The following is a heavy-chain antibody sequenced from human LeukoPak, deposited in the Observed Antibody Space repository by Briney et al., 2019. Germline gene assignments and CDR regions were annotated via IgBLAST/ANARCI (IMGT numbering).Heavy chain of an antibody. CDR3: ARRKVAAAAPGDWFDP. Sequence: SETLSLTCTVSGGSISSYYWSWIRQPPGKGLEWIGYIYYSGSTNYNPSLKSRVTISVDTSKNQFSLKLSSVTAADTAVYYCARRKVAAAAPGDWFDPWGQGTLVTVSS. CDR2: IYYSGST. CDR1: GGSISSYY. V-gene: IGHV4-59*08. J-gene: IGHJ5*02. D-gene: IGHD6-13*01.